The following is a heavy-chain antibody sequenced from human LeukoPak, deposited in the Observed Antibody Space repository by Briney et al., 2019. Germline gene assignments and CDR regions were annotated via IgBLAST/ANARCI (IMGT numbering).Heavy chain of an antibody. CDR1: GGSISSGEHY. J-gene: IGHJ4*02. V-gene: IGHV4-30-4*01. D-gene: IGHD5-18*01. CDR2: IYNSGGT. CDR3: ARGKGYSYGIDY. Sequence: SQTPSLTCTVSGGSISSGEHYWSWIRQAPGKGLEWIGHIYNSGGTHYNPSLKSRVTISSDTSKNQFSLKLSSVTAADTAVYYCARGKGYSYGIDYWGQGTLVTVSS.